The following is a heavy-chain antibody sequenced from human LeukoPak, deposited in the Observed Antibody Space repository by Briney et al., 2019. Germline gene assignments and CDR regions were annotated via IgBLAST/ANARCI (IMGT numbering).Heavy chain of an antibody. CDR1: GFTFSQNA. CDR3: AKDLFRWAFDY. D-gene: IGHD4-23*01. J-gene: IGHJ4*02. Sequence: GGSLRLSCAAPGFTFSQNAMSWVRQALGKWLEWVSAIGGSDDRTDYADSVKGRFTISRDISKNTLYLQMNSLRAEDTAVYFCAKDLFRWAFDYWGQGTLVTVSS. V-gene: IGHV3-23*01. CDR2: IGGSDDRT.